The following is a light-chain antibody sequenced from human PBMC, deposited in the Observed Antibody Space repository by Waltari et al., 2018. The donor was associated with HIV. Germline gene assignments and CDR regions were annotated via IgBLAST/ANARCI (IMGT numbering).Light chain of an antibody. CDR1: SSGIGGYNY. V-gene: IGLV2-8*01. CDR3: ASYGGTNDLV. CDR2: EVT. Sequence: QSALTQPPSASGSPGQSVPISSTETSSGIGGYNYVSWYHQPPGKAPKLMIFEVTNRPSGVPDRFSGSKSGNTASLTVSGLQAEDEADYYCASYGGTNDLVFGGGTKLTVL. J-gene: IGLJ3*02.